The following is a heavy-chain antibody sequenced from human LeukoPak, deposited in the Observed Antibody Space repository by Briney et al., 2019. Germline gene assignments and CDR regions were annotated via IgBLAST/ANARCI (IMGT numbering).Heavy chain of an antibody. V-gene: IGHV3-23*01. CDR1: GFTFSSYA. D-gene: IGHD1-26*01. Sequence: YPGGSLRLSCAASGFTFSSYAMSWVRQAPGEGLEWVSAISGSGGSTYYADSVKGRFTISRDNSKNTLYLQMNSLRAEDTAVYYCAKVNLSGSYPFFDYWGQGTLVTVSS. CDR2: ISGSGGST. CDR3: AKVNLSGSYPFFDY. J-gene: IGHJ4*02.